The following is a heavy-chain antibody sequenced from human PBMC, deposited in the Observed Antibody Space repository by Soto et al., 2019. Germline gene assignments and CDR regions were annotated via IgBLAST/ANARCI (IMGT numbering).Heavy chain of an antibody. CDR1: GGSISSGGYY. CDR2: IYYSGST. J-gene: IGHJ4*02. D-gene: IGHD5-18*01. Sequence: QVQLQESGPGLVKPSQTLSLTCTVSGGSISSGGYYWSWIRQHPGKGLEWIGYIYYSGSTYYNPSLKRRVTRSVDTSKNQFSPKLSSVTAADTAVYYCARDGYSHFDYWGQGTLVTVSS. V-gene: IGHV4-31*03. CDR3: ARDGYSHFDY.